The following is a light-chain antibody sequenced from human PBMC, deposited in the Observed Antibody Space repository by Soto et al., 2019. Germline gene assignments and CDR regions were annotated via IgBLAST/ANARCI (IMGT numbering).Light chain of an antibody. CDR2: AAS. V-gene: IGKV3-15*01. J-gene: IGKJ4*01. CDR3: QQYDERPPYLS. Sequence: EIVMTQSPATLSVSPGERATLSCRASQRVSTNLAWYQQKPGQAPRLLIYAASVRATGIPARFSGSGSGTEFTLTISSLQSEDFAVYYCQQYDERPPYLSFGGGTKVEIK. CDR1: QRVSTN.